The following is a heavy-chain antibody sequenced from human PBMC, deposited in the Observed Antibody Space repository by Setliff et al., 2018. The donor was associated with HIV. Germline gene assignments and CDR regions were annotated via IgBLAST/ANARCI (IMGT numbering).Heavy chain of an antibody. D-gene: IGHD6-19*01. J-gene: IGHJ4*02. CDR2: IIPTFGTS. V-gene: IGHV1-69*13. CDR1: RGTFSSFA. Sequence: VASVKVSCKTSRGTFSSFALSWVRQAPGQGLEWTGGIIPTFGTSNYAQKFQGRVTITADESMTTAYMELSGLKYEDTAVYYCARDGLLVAGIRFDYWGQGTLVTVSS. CDR3: ARDGLLVAGIRFDY.